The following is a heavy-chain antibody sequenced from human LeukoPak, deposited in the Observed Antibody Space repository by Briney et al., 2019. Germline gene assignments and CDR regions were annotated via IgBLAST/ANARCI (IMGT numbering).Heavy chain of an antibody. J-gene: IGHJ4*02. CDR3: ARINYDARSRGGWYEGDY. Sequence: ASVKVSCKTSGYTFTSYSISWVRQAPGQGLEWMGWISGYNDNTDYAQKVQGRVTMIKDTSTNTAYMELRNLRSDDTAVYYCARINYDARSRGGWYEGDYWGQGTLVTVSS. CDR2: ISGYNDNT. D-gene: IGHD2-15*01. V-gene: IGHV1-18*01. CDR1: GYTFTSYS.